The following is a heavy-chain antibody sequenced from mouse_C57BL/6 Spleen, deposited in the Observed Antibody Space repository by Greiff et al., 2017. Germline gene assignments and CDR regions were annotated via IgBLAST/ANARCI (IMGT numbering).Heavy chain of an antibody. J-gene: IGHJ1*03. D-gene: IGHD1-1*01. CDR2: IDPETGGT. V-gene: IGHV1-15*01. Sequence: QVQLQQSGAELVRPGASVTLSCKASGYTFTDYEMHWVKQTPVHGLEWIGAIDPETGGTAYNQKFKGKAILTADKSSSTAYMERRSLTSEDAAVYYCTRFPHYYGSSYWYFDVWGTGTTVTVSS. CDR3: TRFPHYYGSSYWYFDV. CDR1: GYTFTDYE.